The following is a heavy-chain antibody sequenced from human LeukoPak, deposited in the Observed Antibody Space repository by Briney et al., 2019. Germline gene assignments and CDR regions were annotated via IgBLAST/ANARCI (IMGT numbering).Heavy chain of an antibody. J-gene: IGHJ1*01. D-gene: IGHD6-13*01. CDR3: ARGRVAAAGTGYFQH. Sequence: ASVKVSCRASGYTFTSYGISWVRQAPGQGLEWMGWISAYNGNTNYAQKLQGRVTMTTDTSTSTAYMELRSLRSDDTAVYYCARGRVAAAGTGYFQHWGQGTLVTVSS. V-gene: IGHV1-18*01. CDR1: GYTFTSYG. CDR2: ISAYNGNT.